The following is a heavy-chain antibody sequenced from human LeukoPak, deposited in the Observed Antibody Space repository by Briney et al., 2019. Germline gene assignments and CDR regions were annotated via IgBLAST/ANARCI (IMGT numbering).Heavy chain of an antibody. CDR1: GFTFSSYA. Sequence: GGSLRLSCVASGFTFSSYAMSWVRPAPGKGLGRVSAISGSGGSTYYADSVKGRFTISRDNSKNTLYLQMNSLRAEDTAVYYCAKAFYDYSNYYFDYWGQGTLVTVSS. CDR3: AKAFYDYSNYYFDY. J-gene: IGHJ4*02. V-gene: IGHV3-23*01. CDR2: ISGSGGST. D-gene: IGHD4-11*01.